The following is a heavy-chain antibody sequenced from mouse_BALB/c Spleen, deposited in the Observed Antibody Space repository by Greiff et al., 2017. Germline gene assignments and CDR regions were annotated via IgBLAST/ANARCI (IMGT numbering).Heavy chain of an antibody. J-gene: IGHJ4*01. CDR1: GFTFSDYY. CDR2: ISDGGSYT. V-gene: IGHV5-4*02. Sequence: EVMLVESGGGLVKPGGSLKLSCAASGFTFSDYYMYWVRQTPEKRLEWVATISDGGSYTYYPDSVKGRFTISRDNAKNNLYLQMSSLKSEDTAMYYCARGPIDYAMDYWGQGTSVTVSS. D-gene: IGHD6-5*01. CDR3: ARGPIDYAMDY.